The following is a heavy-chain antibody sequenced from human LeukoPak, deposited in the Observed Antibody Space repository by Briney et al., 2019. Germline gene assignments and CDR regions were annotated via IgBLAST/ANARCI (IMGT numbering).Heavy chain of an antibody. CDR1: GFTFSGYS. D-gene: IGHD3-22*01. J-gene: IGHJ4*02. CDR2: FGTRSTSI. CDR3: AREVSEGFDF. V-gene: IGHV3-21*01. Sequence: GGSLRLSCTASGFTFSGYSMNWIRQAPGKGLEWISSFGTRSTSIYHAGSVKGRFAISRDNAKNSLYLQMNSLRAEDTALYYCAREVSEGFDFWGQGTLVTVSS.